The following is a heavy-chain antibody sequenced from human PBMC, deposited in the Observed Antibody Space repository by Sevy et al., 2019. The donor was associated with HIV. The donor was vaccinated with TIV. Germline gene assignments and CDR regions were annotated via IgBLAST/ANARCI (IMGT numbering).Heavy chain of an antibody. CDR3: ARGRGVAVAGTRISY. D-gene: IGHD6-19*01. CDR1: GGSFSGYY. CDR2: INHSGST. J-gene: IGHJ4*02. Sequence: SETLSLTCAVYGGSFSGYYWSWIRQPPGKGLEWIGEINHSGSTNYNPSLKSRVTISVDTSKNQFSLKLSSVTAADTAGYYCARGRGVAVAGTRISYWGQGTLVTVSS. V-gene: IGHV4-34*01.